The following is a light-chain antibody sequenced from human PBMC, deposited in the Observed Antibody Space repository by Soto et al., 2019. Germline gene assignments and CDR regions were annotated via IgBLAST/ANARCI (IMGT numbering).Light chain of an antibody. J-gene: IGKJ2*01. V-gene: IGKV3-15*01. Sequence: EIVMTQSPATPSGSPGERATLSCSASQSVSSNLAWYQQKPGQAPRLLIYGASTRATGIPARFSGSGSGTDVTLTISSLQSEDFAVYDWQQYNNWPPYTFGQGTKLEIK. CDR1: QSVSSN. CDR3: QQYNNWPPYT. CDR2: GAS.